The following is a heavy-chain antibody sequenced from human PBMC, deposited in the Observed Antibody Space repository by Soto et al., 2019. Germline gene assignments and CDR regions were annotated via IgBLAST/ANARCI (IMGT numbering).Heavy chain of an antibody. CDR3: ARLVGATSYHFDY. V-gene: IGHV3-53*01. CDR1: GFTVSSNY. Sequence: PGGSLRLCCAASGFTVSSNYMSWVRQAPGKGLEWVSVIYSGGTTYYADSVKGRFTISRDNSKNTLYLQMNSLRAEDTAVYYCARLVGATSYHFDYWGQGTLVTVSS. D-gene: IGHD1-26*01. J-gene: IGHJ4*02. CDR2: IYSGGTT.